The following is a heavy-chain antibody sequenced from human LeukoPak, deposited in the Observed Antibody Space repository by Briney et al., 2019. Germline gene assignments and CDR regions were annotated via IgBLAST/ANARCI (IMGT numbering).Heavy chain of an antibody. CDR3: ARDMTAVTRGAFDI. CDR1: GGSISSYY. Sequence: SETLSLTCTVSGGSISSYYWSWIRQPPGKGPEWIGYIYYSGNTNYNPSLKSRVTMSVDTPMNRFSLKLTSVTAADTAVYYCARDMTAVTRGAFDIWGQGTMVTVSS. J-gene: IGHJ3*02. D-gene: IGHD4-17*01. CDR2: IYYSGNT. V-gene: IGHV4-59*01.